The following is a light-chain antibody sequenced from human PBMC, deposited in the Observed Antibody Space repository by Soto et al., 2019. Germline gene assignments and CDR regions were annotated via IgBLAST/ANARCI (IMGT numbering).Light chain of an antibody. Sequence: DLQLTQSPSSLSASVGDRVTITCRASQIISSYLNWYQQKPGKAPKLLIYAASSLQSGVPSRFSCSGSGTYVTLTISSLQPEDFATYYCQQSYSTPPTFGGGTKVEIK. CDR2: AAS. CDR1: QIISSY. CDR3: QQSYSTPPT. J-gene: IGKJ4*01. V-gene: IGKV1-39*01.